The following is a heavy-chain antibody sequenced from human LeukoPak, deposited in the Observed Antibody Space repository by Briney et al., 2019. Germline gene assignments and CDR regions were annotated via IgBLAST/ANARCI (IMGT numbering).Heavy chain of an antibody. CDR3: AKDGKVVITLFDY. V-gene: IGHV3-23*01. Sequence: PGGSLRLSCADSGFTFRSYAMSWVRQAPGKGLEWVSAISGSGGSTYYADSVKGRFTISRDNSKNTLYLQMNSLRAEDTAVYYCAKDGKVVITLFDYWGQGTLVTVSS. CDR2: ISGSGGST. CDR1: GFTFRSYA. D-gene: IGHD3-22*01. J-gene: IGHJ4*02.